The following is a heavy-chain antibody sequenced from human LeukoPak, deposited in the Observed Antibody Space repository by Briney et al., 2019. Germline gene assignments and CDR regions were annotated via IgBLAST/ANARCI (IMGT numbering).Heavy chain of an antibody. J-gene: IGHJ3*02. V-gene: IGHV3-9*01. Sequence: GGSLRLSCAASGFIFDDYAMHWVRQGPGKGLEWVSGITWNSGGIGYAVSVKGRFTISRDNAKNFIFLQMNSLRAEDTAFYYCAKGPGPLFDAFGIWGQGTMVTVSS. CDR1: GFIFDDYA. CDR3: AKGPGPLFDAFGI. CDR2: ITWNSGGI.